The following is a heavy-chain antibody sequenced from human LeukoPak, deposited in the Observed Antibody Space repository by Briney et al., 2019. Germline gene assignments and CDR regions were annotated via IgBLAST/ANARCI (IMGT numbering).Heavy chain of an antibody. CDR3: ARGSYSYGYFGSY. D-gene: IGHD5-18*01. J-gene: IGHJ4*02. Sequence: SGGSLRLSCAASALTFSDYAMTGVGQAPGKGLEWVSAITVSGGTTYYADSVKGRFTISRDNSKSTLYLQLNSLRAEDTGLYYCARGSYSYGYFGSYWGQGTLVTVSS. CDR1: ALTFSDYA. V-gene: IGHV3-23*01. CDR2: ITVSGGTT.